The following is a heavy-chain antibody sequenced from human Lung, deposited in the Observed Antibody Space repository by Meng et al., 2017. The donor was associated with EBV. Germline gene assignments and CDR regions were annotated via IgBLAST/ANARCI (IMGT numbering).Heavy chain of an antibody. D-gene: IGHD3-10*01. J-gene: IGHJ4*02. Sequence: QVQLLQCGAEVKKPGSSVKFSCRTSGGTFRSDAVSWVRQAPGQGLEWMGGLIPMVGAPHYAQKFQGRVTIIADESTSTHSMELNSLRSEDTAMYYCASESGRGFTPDYWGQGTLVTVSS. CDR1: GGTFRSDA. CDR2: LIPMVGAP. V-gene: IGHV1-69*01. CDR3: ASESGRGFTPDY.